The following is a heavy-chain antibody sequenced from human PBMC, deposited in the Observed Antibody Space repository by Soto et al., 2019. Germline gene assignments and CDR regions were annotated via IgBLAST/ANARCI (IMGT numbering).Heavy chain of an antibody. CDR2: ISYDGSNK. CDR1: GFTFSSYA. D-gene: IGHD1-1*01. J-gene: IGHJ6*02. Sequence: QVQLVESGGGVVQPGRSLRLSCAASGFTFSSYAMHWVRQAPGKGLEWVAVISYDGSNKYYADSVKGRFTISRDNSKNTLYLQMNSLRAEDTAVYYCARLSEKTTTNYYYGMDVWGQGTTVTVSS. CDR3: ARLSEKTTTNYYYGMDV. V-gene: IGHV3-30-3*01.